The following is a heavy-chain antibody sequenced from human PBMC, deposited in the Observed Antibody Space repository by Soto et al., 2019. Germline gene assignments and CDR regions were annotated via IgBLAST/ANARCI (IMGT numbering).Heavy chain of an antibody. J-gene: IGHJ4*02. V-gene: IGHV3-7*03. CDR2: IKQDGSEK. D-gene: IGHD1-26*01. Sequence: GSLRLSCAASGFTFSSYWMSWVRQAPGKGLEWVASIKQDGSEKYYVDSVKGRFTISRDNAKNSLYLQMSSLRAEDTAVYYCARDMGAIYSDYWGQGTLVTVSS. CDR3: ARDMGAIYSDY. CDR1: GFTFSSYW.